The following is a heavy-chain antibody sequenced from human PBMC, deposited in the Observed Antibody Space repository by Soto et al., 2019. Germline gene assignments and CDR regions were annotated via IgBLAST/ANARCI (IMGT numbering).Heavy chain of an antibody. CDR1: GFTFDDYA. J-gene: IGHJ4*02. D-gene: IGHD3-22*01. CDR2: ISWNSGSI. CDR3: AKGSPYDYYDSSGYYYTFDY. Sequence: TGGSLRLSCGASGFTFDDYAMHWVRQAPGKGLEWVSGISWNSGSIGYADSVKGRFTISRDNAKNSLYLQMNSLRAEDTALYYCAKGSPYDYYDSSGYYYTFDYWGQGTLVTVSS. V-gene: IGHV3-9*01.